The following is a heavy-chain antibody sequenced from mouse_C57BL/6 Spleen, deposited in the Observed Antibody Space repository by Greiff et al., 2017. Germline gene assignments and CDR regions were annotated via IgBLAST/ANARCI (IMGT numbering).Heavy chain of an antibody. V-gene: IGHV7-3*01. CDR1: GFTFTDYY. CDR3: ARSSADRTHFDY. D-gene: IGHD2-14*01. J-gene: IGHJ2*01. Sequence: EVQLVESGGGLVQPGGSLSLSCAASGFTFTDYYMSWVRQPPGKALEWLGFIRNKANGYTTKYSASVKGRFTISRDNSQSILYLQMNALRAEDSSTYYCARSSADRTHFDYWGQGTTLTVSS. CDR2: IRNKANGYTT.